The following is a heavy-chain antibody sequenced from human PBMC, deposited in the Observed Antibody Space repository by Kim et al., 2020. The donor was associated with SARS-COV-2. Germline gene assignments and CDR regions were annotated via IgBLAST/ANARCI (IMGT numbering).Heavy chain of an antibody. CDR3: AKAKKEAVAGSGDY. J-gene: IGHJ4*02. D-gene: IGHD6-19*01. CDR1: GFTFGDYA. V-gene: IGHV3-9*01. Sequence: GGSLRLSCAASGFTFGDYAMHWVRQAPGKGLEWVSGISWNSGSIGYADSVKGRFTISRDNAKNSLYLQMNSLRAEDTALYYCAKAKKEAVAGSGDYWGQGTLVTVSS. CDR2: ISWNSGSI.